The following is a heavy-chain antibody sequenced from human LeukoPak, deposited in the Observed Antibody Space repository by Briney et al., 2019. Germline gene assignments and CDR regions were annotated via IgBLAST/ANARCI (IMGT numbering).Heavy chain of an antibody. CDR1: GVSISNHY. D-gene: IGHD6-13*01. J-gene: IGHJ4*02. CDR3: ARERTSAGSNYFDY. CDR2: IYYTGNT. V-gene: IGHV4-59*11. Sequence: SETLSLTCTVSGVSISNHYSSWIRQPPGKGLEWIGYIYYTGNTNYNPSLKSRVTISEDTSKNQVSLELSSVTAADTAVYYCARERTSAGSNYFDYWGQRTLVTVSS.